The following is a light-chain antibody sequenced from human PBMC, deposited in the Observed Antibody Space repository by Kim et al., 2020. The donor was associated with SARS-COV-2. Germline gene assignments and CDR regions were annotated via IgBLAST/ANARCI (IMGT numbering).Light chain of an antibody. Sequence: PGERVTLACRASQSVSSSYLAWYQQEPGQTPRILIYGASSTATGIPDRFSGSGSGTDFTLTISRLEPEDFAVYYCQQYGSSPPVTFGPGTKVDIK. CDR2: GAS. CDR3: QQYGSSPPVT. J-gene: IGKJ3*01. V-gene: IGKV3-20*01. CDR1: QSVSSSY.